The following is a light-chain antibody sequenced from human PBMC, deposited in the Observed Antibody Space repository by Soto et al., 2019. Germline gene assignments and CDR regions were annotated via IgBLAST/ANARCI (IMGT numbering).Light chain of an antibody. CDR1: QSVLYNSNNKNY. CDR2: WAS. J-gene: IGKJ2*01. Sequence: DIVMTQSPDSLAVSLGERATINCKSSQSVLYNSNNKNYLAWYQQRPGQPPKLLISWASTRESGVPDRFSGSGSGTDFPLTITSLQAEDVAVYYCQQYESTPPTFGQGTKLEIK. CDR3: QQYESTPPT. V-gene: IGKV4-1*01.